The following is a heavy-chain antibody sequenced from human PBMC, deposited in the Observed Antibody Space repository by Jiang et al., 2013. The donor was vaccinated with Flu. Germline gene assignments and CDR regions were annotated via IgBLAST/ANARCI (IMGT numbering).Heavy chain of an antibody. J-gene: IGHJ2*01. CDR2: TYHRTNWIY. D-gene: IGHD2-8*01. CDR1: GDSVSSNSAA. Sequence: QTLSLTCDISGDSVSSNSAAWTWIRQSPSRGLEWLGRTYHRTNWIYDYAVSVKSRITINPDTSKNPFSLQLNSVTPEDTAVYYCARETGTSYWYFDLWGRGTLVTVSS. CDR3: ARETGTSYWYFDL. V-gene: IGHV6-1*01.